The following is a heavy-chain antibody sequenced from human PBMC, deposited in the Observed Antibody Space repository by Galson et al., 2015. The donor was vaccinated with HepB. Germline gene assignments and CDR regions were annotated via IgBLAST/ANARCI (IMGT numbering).Heavy chain of an antibody. CDR2: ISFSGHIT. J-gene: IGHJ5*02. V-gene: IGHV3-23*01. Sequence: SLRLSCAASGFTFSSYAMSWVRQAPGKGLECVSSISFSGHITYYADSVKGRFTISRDNSKNTLDLQINSLRAEDTALYYCAKMGYSNFENNFFDPWGQGTLVTVSS. CDR1: GFTFSSYA. D-gene: IGHD4-11*01. CDR3: AKMGYSNFENNFFDP.